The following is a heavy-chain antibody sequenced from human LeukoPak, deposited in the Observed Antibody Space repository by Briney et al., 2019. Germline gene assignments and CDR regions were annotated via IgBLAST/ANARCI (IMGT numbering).Heavy chain of an antibody. CDR3: ASTDYGDNSGY. CDR1: GFTFSGSA. J-gene: IGHJ4*02. Sequence: GGSLRLSCPASGFTFSGSAIHWVRQASGKGLEWVGRIRSRANRYATVYGVSVKGRFTISRDDSKNTAYLQMNSLTTEDTAVYYCASTDYGDNSGYWGQGTLVTVSS. D-gene: IGHD4-23*01. CDR2: IRSRANRYAT. V-gene: IGHV3-73*01.